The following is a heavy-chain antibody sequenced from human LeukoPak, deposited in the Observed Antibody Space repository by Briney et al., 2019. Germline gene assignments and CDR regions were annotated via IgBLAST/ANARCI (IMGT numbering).Heavy chain of an antibody. J-gene: IGHJ3*01. CDR1: GFTSDDYA. CDR2: INSDGSST. V-gene: IGHV3-74*01. D-gene: IGHD5-18*01. Sequence: GGSLRLSCAASGFTSDDYAMHWVRQAPGKGLAWVSRINSDGSSTRYAGFVKGRFTISRDNAENTLHLQLNSLRAEDTAVYYCARAGSTWLAFDVWGQGTMVTVST. CDR3: ARAGSTWLAFDV.